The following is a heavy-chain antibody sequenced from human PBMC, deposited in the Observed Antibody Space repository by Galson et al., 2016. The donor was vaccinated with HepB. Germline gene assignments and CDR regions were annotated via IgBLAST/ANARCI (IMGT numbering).Heavy chain of an antibody. Sequence: SLRLSCAASGFAFSSHWMHWVRQDLGKGLVWVSRINSDGTISNYADSVKGRFTISRDNATNTLYLQMNSLRAEDTAVYFCVRDQSVVPTTAYNWFDPWGRGTLVTVSS. CDR2: INSDGTIS. J-gene: IGHJ5*02. V-gene: IGHV3-74*01. CDR3: VRDQSVVPTTAYNWFDP. D-gene: IGHD4-23*01. CDR1: GFAFSSHW.